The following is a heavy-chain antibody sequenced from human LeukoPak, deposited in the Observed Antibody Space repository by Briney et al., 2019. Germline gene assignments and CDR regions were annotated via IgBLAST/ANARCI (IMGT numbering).Heavy chain of an antibody. CDR1: GYTFTGYY. CDR2: INPNSGGT. CDR3: ARAPWRYYYYMDV. D-gene: IGHD3-3*01. V-gene: IGHV1-2*02. Sequence: ASVKVSCKASGYTFTGYYMHWVRQAPGQGLEWMGWINPNSGGTNYAQKFQGRVTMTRDTSINTAYMELRSLRSDDTAVYYCARAPWRYYYYMDVWGKGTTVTISS. J-gene: IGHJ6*03.